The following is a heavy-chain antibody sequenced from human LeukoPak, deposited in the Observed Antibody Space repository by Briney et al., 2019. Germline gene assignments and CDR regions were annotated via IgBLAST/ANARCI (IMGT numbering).Heavy chain of an antibody. J-gene: IGHJ4*02. V-gene: IGHV3-21*01. D-gene: IGHD4-17*01. CDR2: ISSGSNYI. CDR1: GFSFSTYS. Sequence: GGSLRLSCAASGFSFSTYSMNWVRQAPGKGLEWVSSISSGSNYIYYADSVKGRFTISRDNAKNSLYLQMNSLRADDTAVYYCARVRNYGDYLYYFGYWGQGTLVTVSS. CDR3: ARVRNYGDYLYYFGY.